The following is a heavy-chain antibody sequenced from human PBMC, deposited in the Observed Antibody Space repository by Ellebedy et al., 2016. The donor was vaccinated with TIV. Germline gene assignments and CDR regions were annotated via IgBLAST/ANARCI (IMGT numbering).Heavy chain of an antibody. J-gene: IGHJ4*02. Sequence: AASVKVSCKASGYTFTSYYMHWVRHAPGQGLEWMGIINPSGGSTTYAQKLQGRVTMTRDTSTSTVYMELSSLRSEDTAVFYCARARGVIAENFDFWGQGTLVTVSS. CDR2: INPSGGST. D-gene: IGHD3-10*01. V-gene: IGHV1-46*04. CDR1: GYTFTSYY. CDR3: ARARGVIAENFDF.